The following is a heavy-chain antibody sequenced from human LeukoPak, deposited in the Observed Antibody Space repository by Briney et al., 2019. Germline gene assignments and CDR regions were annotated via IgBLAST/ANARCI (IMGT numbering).Heavy chain of an antibody. CDR3: ARSTAGEGPTHNWFDP. V-gene: IGHV4-39*01. CDR2: IYYSGTT. J-gene: IGHJ5*02. CDR1: GGSISSSYKY. D-gene: IGHD2-2*01. Sequence: SETLSLTCTVSGGSISSSYKYWGWVRQPPGRGLEWIGGIYYSGTTYYNPSLKSRVTISVDTSKNQFSLKLTSVTAADTAVYYCARSTAGEGPTHNWFDPWGQGTLVTVSS.